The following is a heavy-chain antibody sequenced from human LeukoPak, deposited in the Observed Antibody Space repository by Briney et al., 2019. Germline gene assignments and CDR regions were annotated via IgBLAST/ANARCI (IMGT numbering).Heavy chain of an antibody. J-gene: IGHJ4*02. CDR2: INPNSGGT. D-gene: IGHD2-15*01. V-gene: IGHV1-2*02. CDR1: GYTFTGYY. CDR3: ARDFEDWDCSGGSCLGYYFDY. Sequence: ASVKVSCKASGYTFTGYYMHWVRQAPGQGLEWMGWINPNSGGTNYAQKFQGRVTMTRDTSISTAYMELSRLRSDDTAVYYCARDFEDWDCSGGSCLGYYFDYWGQGTLVTVSS.